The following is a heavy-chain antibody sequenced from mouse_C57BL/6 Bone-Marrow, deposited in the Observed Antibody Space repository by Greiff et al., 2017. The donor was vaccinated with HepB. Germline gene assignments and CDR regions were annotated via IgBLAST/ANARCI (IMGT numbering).Heavy chain of an antibody. V-gene: IGHV5-17*01. CDR2: ISSGSSTI. Sequence: EVKLQESGGGLVKPGGSLKLSCAASGFTFSDYGMHWVRQAPEKGLEWVAYISSGSSTIYYADTVKGRFTISRDNAKNTLFLQMTSLRSEDTAMYYCARPGSYYGSSYVSFAYWGQGTLVTVSA. J-gene: IGHJ3*01. CDR1: GFTFSDYG. CDR3: ARPGSYYGSSYVSFAY. D-gene: IGHD1-1*01.